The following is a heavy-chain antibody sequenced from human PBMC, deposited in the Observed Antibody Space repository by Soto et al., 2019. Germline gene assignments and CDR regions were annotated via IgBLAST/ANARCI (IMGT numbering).Heavy chain of an antibody. Sequence: GGSLRLSCAASGFTFSSYAMHWVRQAPGKGLEWVAVISYDGSNKYYADSVKGRFTISRDNSKNTLYLQMNSLRAEDTAVYYCARDLAVAAYWGQGTLVTVSS. CDR1: GFTFSSYA. V-gene: IGHV3-30-3*01. D-gene: IGHD6-13*01. CDR3: ARDLAVAAY. CDR2: ISYDGSNK. J-gene: IGHJ4*02.